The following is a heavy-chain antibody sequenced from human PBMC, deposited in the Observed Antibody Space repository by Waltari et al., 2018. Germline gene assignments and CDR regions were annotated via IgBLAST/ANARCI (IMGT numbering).Heavy chain of an antibody. J-gene: IGHJ3*02. CDR1: GFTFSSYW. D-gene: IGHD3-22*01. V-gene: IGHV3-7*01. CDR2: IKQDGSEK. CDR3: AREGPYYYDSSGPLDAFDI. Sequence: EVQLVESGGGLVQPGGSLRLSCAASGFTFSSYWMSWVRQAPGKGLEWVANIKQDGSEKYYVDSVKGRFTISRDNAKNSLYLQMNSLRAEDTAVYYCAREGPYYYDSSGPLDAFDIWGQGTMVTVSS.